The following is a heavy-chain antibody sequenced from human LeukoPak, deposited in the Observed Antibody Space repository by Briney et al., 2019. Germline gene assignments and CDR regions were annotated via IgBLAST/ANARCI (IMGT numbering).Heavy chain of an antibody. CDR1: GGSISSGGYY. CDR2: IYYSGST. CDR3: ARDVRGAYGDQTIDY. V-gene: IGHV4-31*03. Sequence: PSETLSLTCTVSGGSISSGGYYWSWIRQHPGKGLEWIGYIYYSGSTYYNPSLKSRVTISVDTSKNQFSLKLSSVTAADTAVYYCARDVRGAYGDQTIDYWGQGTLVTVSS. J-gene: IGHJ4*02. D-gene: IGHD4-17*01.